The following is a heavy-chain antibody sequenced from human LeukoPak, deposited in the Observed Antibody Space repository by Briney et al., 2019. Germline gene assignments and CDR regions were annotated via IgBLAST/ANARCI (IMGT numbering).Heavy chain of an antibody. CDR3: ARAGPYYDSSGYYHFDY. Sequence: GGSQRLSCAASGFTFSSYWMSWVRQAPEKGMEWVANIKQDGSEKYYVDSVKGRFTISRDNAKNSLYLQMNSLRAEDTAVYYCARAGPYYDSSGYYHFDYWGQGTLVTVSS. D-gene: IGHD3-22*01. CDR1: GFTFSSYW. V-gene: IGHV3-7*01. J-gene: IGHJ4*02. CDR2: IKQDGSEK.